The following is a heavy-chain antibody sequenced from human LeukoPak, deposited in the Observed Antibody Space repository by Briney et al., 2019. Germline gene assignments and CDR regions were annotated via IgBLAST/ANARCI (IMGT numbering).Heavy chain of an antibody. D-gene: IGHD3-3*01. CDR1: GVSISSSNSY. J-gene: IGHJ4*02. CDR2: INHSGST. CDR3: ARAYYDFWSGYYPNHYYFDY. Sequence: SETLSLTCTVSGVSISSSNSYWSWIRQPPGKGLEWIGEINHSGSTNYNPSLKSRVTISVDTSKNQFSLKLSSVTAADTAVYYCARAYYDFWSGYYPNHYYFDYWGQGTLVTVSS. V-gene: IGHV4-39*07.